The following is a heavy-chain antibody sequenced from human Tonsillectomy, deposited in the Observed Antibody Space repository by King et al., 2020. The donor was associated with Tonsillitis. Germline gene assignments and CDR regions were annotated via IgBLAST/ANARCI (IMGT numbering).Heavy chain of an antibody. V-gene: IGHV3-11*06. Sequence: QLVQSGGGLVKPGVSLRLSCAASGFTFSDYYMTWIRQAPGKGLEWLSYISSSGSYTNFADSVRGRFTISRDNAKNLLFLQMNSLTAEDTAVYYCASPGGHEGDAFDIWGQGTMVTVSS. CDR2: ISSSGSYT. CDR1: GFTFSDYY. CDR3: ASPGGHEGDAFDI. J-gene: IGHJ3*02. D-gene: IGHD3-10*01.